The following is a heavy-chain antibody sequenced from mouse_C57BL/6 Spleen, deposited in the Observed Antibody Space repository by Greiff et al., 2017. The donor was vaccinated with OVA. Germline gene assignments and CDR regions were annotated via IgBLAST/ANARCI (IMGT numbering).Heavy chain of an antibody. Sequence: VQLQQPGTELVKPGASVKLSCKASGYTFTSYWMHWVKQRPGQGLEWIGNITPSNGGTNYNEKFKSKATMTVDKSSSTAYMQLSSLTSEDSAFYVCSRGGDDGYYIAYWGQGTLLTVSA. V-gene: IGHV1-53*01. CDR1: GYTFTSYW. D-gene: IGHD2-3*01. J-gene: IGHJ3*01. CDR2: ITPSNGGT. CDR3: SRGGDDGYYIAY.